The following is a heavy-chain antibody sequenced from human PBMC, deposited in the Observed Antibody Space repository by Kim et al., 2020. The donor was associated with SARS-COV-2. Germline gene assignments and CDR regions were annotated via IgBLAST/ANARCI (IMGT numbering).Heavy chain of an antibody. Sequence: SVKVSCKASGGTFSSYAISWVRQAPGQGLEWMGGIIPIFGTANYAQKFQGRVTITADESTSTAYMELSSLRSEDTAVYYCARADSSGWLGIRNWFDPWGQGTLVTVSS. J-gene: IGHJ5*02. CDR2: IIPIFGTA. CDR3: ARADSSGWLGIRNWFDP. CDR1: GGTFSSYA. V-gene: IGHV1-69*13. D-gene: IGHD6-19*01.